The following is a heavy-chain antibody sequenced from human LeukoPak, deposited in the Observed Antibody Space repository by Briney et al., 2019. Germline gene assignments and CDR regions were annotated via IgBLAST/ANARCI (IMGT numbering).Heavy chain of an antibody. D-gene: IGHD2-2*01. CDR3: ARGCSSTSCYHNWFDP. J-gene: IGHJ5*02. V-gene: IGHV4-4*02. Sequence: SETLSLTCAVSGGSISSSNWWSWVRQPPGKGLEWIGEIYHSGSTNYNPSLKSRVTISVDKSKNQFSLKLSSVTAADTAVYYCARGCSSTSCYHNWFDPWGQGTLVTVSS. CDR1: GGSISSSNW. CDR2: IYHSGST.